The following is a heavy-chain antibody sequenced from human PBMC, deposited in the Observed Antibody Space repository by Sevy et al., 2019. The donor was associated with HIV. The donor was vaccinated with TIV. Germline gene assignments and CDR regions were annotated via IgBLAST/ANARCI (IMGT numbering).Heavy chain of an antibody. CDR1: GYTLTNYY. V-gene: IGHV1-46*01. CDR3: ARENSENYSWDY. Sequence: ASVKVSCKASGYTLTNYYMHWVRQAPGQGLEWMGIMNPSGGTTSYPRKFQGRVTMTRDTSTSTVYMELSSLRSEDTAVYYCARENSENYSWDYWGQGTLVTVSS. CDR2: MNPSGGTT. D-gene: IGHD1-26*01. J-gene: IGHJ4*02.